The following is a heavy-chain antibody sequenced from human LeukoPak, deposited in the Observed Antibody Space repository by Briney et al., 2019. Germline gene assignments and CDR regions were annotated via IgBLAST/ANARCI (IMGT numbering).Heavy chain of an antibody. J-gene: IGHJ4*02. V-gene: IGHV7-4-1*02. Sequence: GASVKVSCKASGYTFTNYGMNWVRQAPGQGLEWMGRINTNTGNSTYAQGFTGRFVFSLDTSVSTAYLQISSLKAEDTAVYYCARVLIAAPGILGYWGPGTLVTVSS. D-gene: IGHD6-13*01. CDR2: INTNTGNS. CDR3: ARVLIAAPGILGY. CDR1: GYTFTNYG.